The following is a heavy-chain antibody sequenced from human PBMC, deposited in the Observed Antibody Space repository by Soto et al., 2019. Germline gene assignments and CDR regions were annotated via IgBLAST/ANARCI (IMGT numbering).Heavy chain of an antibody. CDR1: GFSFSSYG. J-gene: IGHJ4*02. CDR2: IWYDGSNK. V-gene: IGHV3-33*01. D-gene: IGHD3-9*01. CDR3: ARNLGGYDKY. Sequence: QVQLVESGGGVVQPGKSLRLSCAASGFSFSSYGMHWVRQAPGKGLEWVALIWYDGSNKYYRDSVKGRFTISRDNSKNTLYLQMNSLRAEDTAVYYCARNLGGYDKYWGQGTLVTVSS.